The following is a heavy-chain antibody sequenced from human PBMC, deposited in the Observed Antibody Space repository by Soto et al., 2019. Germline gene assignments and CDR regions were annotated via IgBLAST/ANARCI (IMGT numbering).Heavy chain of an antibody. CDR3: ARVGMDIVVVPAGPPLFDY. CDR1: GGSISSYY. Sequence: PAEPLTLTCTVYGGSISSYYWSWIGQPPGKGREWIGYIYYSGRTNYNPSLKSRVTKSVDTSKNQFSLKLSSVTAADTAVYYSARVGMDIVVVPAGPPLFDYWGQGTLVTVSS. D-gene: IGHD2-2*03. J-gene: IGHJ4*02. CDR2: IYYSGRT. V-gene: IGHV4-59*01.